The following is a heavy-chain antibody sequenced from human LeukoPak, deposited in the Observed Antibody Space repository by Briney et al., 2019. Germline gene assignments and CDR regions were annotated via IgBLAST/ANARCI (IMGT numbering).Heavy chain of an antibody. CDR3: ARDSPID. J-gene: IGHJ3*01. D-gene: IGHD2/OR15-2a*01. V-gene: IGHV3-33*01. CDR1: GFTFSTYA. Sequence: GGSLRLSCAASGFTFSTYAIHWVRQAPGKGLEWVAVIWYDGSKKYYADSVKGRFTISRDNSKNVVYLQMNSLRAEDTAVYYCARDSPIDWGQGTMVTVSS. CDR2: IWYDGSKK.